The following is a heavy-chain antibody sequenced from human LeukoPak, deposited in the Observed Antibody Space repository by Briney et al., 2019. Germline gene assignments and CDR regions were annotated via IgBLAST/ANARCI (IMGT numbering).Heavy chain of an antibody. Sequence: GAPVKVSCKASGYTFTGYYMHWVRQAPGQGLEWMGWINPNSGGTNYAQKFQGRVTMTRDTSISTAYMELSRLRSDDTAVYYCARDPPVIVGNYYFDYWGQGTLVTVSS. CDR1: GYTFTGYY. J-gene: IGHJ4*02. CDR2: INPNSGGT. D-gene: IGHD2-21*01. V-gene: IGHV1-2*02. CDR3: ARDPPVIVGNYYFDY.